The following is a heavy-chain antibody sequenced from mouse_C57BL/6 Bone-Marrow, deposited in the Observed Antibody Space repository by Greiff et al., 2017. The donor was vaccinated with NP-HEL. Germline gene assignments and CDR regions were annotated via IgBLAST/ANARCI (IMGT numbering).Heavy chain of an antibody. D-gene: IGHD1-2*01. J-gene: IGHJ3*01. V-gene: IGHV1-81*01. CDR1: GYTFTSYG. CDR2: IYPRSGNT. CDR3: ARWYGPRFAY. Sequence: VMLVESGAELARPGASVKLSCKASGYTFTSYGISWVKQRTGQGLEWIGEIYPRSGNTYYNEKFKGKATLTADKSSSTAYMELRSLTSEDSAVYFCARWYGPRFAYWGQGTLVTVSA.